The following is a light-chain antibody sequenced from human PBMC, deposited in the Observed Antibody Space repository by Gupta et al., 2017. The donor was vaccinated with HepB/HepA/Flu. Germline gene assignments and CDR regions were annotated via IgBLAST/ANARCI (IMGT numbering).Light chain of an antibody. Sequence: VVPGMSARITCGGDNIGGYSVHWYQQTSGQAPVVVIYYDIDRPSGIPERFSGSKSGNTATLTISRVEAGDEADYYCQVWNSSRDNVLFGGGTKLTVL. J-gene: IGLJ2*01. CDR1: NIGGYS. V-gene: IGLV3-21*04. CDR3: QVWNSSRDNVL. CDR2: YDI.